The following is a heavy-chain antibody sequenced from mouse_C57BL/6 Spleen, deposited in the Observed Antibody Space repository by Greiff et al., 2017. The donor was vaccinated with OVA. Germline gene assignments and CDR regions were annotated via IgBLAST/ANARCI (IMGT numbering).Heavy chain of an antibody. D-gene: IGHD1-1*01. CDR3: ARPCYYDGSSPLAY. CDR2: IYPGNGDT. V-gene: IGHV1-12*01. Sequence: LPQSGAELVRPGASVKLSCQASGYTFTSSNLHWVKQTPRQGLEWLGAIYPGNGDTSYNQNFKGKATLTVDNSSSTAYMQLSSLTSEDSEVYFCARPCYYDGSSPLAYWGQGTLVTVSA. CDR1: GYTFTSSN. J-gene: IGHJ3*01.